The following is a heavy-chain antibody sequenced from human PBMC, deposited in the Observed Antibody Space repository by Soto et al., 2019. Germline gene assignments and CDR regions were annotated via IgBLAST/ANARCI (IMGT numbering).Heavy chain of an antibody. CDR1: GGSVDSGNHY. D-gene: IGHD4-17*01. Sequence: QVLVQESGPGLVKPSQTLTLSCTVSGGSVDSGNHYWNWIRQPPGKGLEWIGYIYYGESTYYNPSLKSRATISVDTSQSRFSLRLTSVTAAHTAVYYCARDMGSAMTTRILDYWGQGTLVTVSS. CDR3: ARDMGSAMTTRILDY. J-gene: IGHJ4*02. CDR2: IYYGEST. V-gene: IGHV4-30-4*01.